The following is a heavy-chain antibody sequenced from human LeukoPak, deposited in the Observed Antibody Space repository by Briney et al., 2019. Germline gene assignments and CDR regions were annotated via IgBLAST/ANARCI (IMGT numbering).Heavy chain of an antibody. V-gene: IGHV4-59*01. D-gene: IGHD5-24*01. CDR1: GVSISGYY. CDR3: ARGGWRWLQKCCAFDI. J-gene: IGHJ3*02. Sequence: SETLSLTCTVSGVSISGYYWSWIRQSPGKGLESIGFIYYTVSTNYNPSLNSRVTISLDTSKNQFSLRLNSVTAADTAVYYCARGGWRWLQKCCAFDIWGQGTMVTVSS. CDR2: IYYTVST.